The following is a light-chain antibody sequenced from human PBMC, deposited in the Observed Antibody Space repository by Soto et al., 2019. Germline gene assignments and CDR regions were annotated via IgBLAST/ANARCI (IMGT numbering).Light chain of an antibody. Sequence: QSALTQPASVSGSPGQSITISCTGPSSDVGAYNYVSWFQQHPGKAPKLMIYDVSNRPSGVSDRFSGSKSGNTASLTISGLQPEDEADYYCCSYTTSSTYVFGTGTKLTVL. CDR2: DVS. CDR1: SSDVGAYNY. J-gene: IGLJ1*01. V-gene: IGLV2-14*01. CDR3: CSYTTSSTYV.